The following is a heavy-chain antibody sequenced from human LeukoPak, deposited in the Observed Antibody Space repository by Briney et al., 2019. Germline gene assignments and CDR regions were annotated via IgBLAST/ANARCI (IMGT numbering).Heavy chain of an antibody. D-gene: IGHD5-18*01. CDR1: GYTFTSYA. CDR3: ARADTAMVYFDY. Sequence: WASVKVSCKASGYTFTSYAMHWVRQAPGQRLEWMGWINAGNGNTKYSQKFQGRVTITRDTSASTAYMELSSLRSEDTAVYYCARADTAMVYFDYWGQGTLVTVSS. CDR2: INAGNGNT. V-gene: IGHV1-3*01. J-gene: IGHJ4*02.